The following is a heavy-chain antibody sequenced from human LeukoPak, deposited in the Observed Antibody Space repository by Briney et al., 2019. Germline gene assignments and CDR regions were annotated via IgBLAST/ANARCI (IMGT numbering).Heavy chain of an antibody. D-gene: IGHD3-10*01. Sequence: ASVKVSCKASGYIFSNYGITWVRQAPGQGREWMGWISGYNGDTKSPQKFQGRVTMTTDTSTNTAYMELKSLRSDDTAIYYCARGSVSGNWFDPWGQGTLVTASS. CDR3: ARGSVSGNWFDP. J-gene: IGHJ5*02. CDR2: ISGYNGDT. V-gene: IGHV1-18*01. CDR1: GYIFSNYG.